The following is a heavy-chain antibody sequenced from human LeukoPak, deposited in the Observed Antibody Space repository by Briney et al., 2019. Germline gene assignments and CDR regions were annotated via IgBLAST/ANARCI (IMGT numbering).Heavy chain of an antibody. CDR3: ATSLKPYGSGSYYILY. J-gene: IGHJ4*02. CDR1: GFTFSSYG. V-gene: IGHV3-30*03. CDR2: ISYDGSNK. Sequence: QTGGSLRLSCAASGFTFSSYGMHWVRQAPGEGLEWVAVISYDGSNKYYADSVKGRFTISRDNSKNTLYLQMNSLRAEDTAVYYCATSLKPYGSGSYYILYWGQGTLVTVSS. D-gene: IGHD3-10*01.